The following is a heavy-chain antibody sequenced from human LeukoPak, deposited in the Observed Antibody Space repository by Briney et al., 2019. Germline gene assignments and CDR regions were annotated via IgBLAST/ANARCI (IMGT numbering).Heavy chain of an antibody. CDR1: GGSFSDYY. V-gene: IGHV4-34*01. D-gene: IGHD3-22*01. CDR2: MGPSGSS. CDR3: ARGRQDVNMILVVMAGVSYYLGV. J-gene: IGHJ6*03. Sequence: SETLSLTCAVYGGSFSDYYWTWIRQTPGKGLEWIGEMGPSGSSNYNPSLKSRVTISVDTSKNQFSLKLRSVTAADTAVYYCARGRQDVNMILVVMAGVSYYLGVWSKGTTVTVS.